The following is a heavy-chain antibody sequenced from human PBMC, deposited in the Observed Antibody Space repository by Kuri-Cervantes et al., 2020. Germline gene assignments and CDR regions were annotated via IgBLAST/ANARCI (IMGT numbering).Heavy chain of an antibody. CDR3: ARDTGS. CDR2: IYYRGNT. Sequence: SETLSLTCTVSGGSVSSGSYYWSWIRQPPGKGLEWIGYIYYRGNTYYNPSLKSRVTISVDTSKNQFSLKLSSVTAADTAVYYCARDTGSWGQGTLVTVSS. CDR1: GGSVSSGSYY. V-gene: IGHV4-61*01. D-gene: IGHD4-11*01. J-gene: IGHJ5*02.